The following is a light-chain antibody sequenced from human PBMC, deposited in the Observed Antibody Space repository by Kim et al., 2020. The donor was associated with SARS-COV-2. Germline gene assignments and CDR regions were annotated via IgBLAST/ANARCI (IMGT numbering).Light chain of an antibody. J-gene: IGLJ2*01. CDR3: QSYDISNVI. V-gene: IGLV6-57*03. CDR2: EDS. CDR1: SGNLADNY. Sequence: NTVTISCTRTSGNLADNYVQWYQQRPGSAPTIVIYEDSARPSGVPDRFSGSIDTSSSSASLTVTGLKTEDEADYYCQSYDISNVIFGAGTQLTVL.